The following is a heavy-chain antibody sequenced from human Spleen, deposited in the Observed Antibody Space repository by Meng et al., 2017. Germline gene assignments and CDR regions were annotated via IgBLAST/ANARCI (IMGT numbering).Heavy chain of an antibody. CDR2: IKGKTDGGTT. D-gene: IGHD1-26*01. V-gene: IGHV3-15*01. Sequence: EMRVVGSGGGLLKPGGSLRLSCVASGFTFTNAWMSWVRQVSGKGLEWVGRIKGKTDGGTTDYAASVKGRFTISRDDSKDTVYLQMDSLQIEDTAVYYCVGGSPFESWGQGTLVTVSS. CDR1: GFTFTNAW. CDR3: VGGSPFES. J-gene: IGHJ4*02.